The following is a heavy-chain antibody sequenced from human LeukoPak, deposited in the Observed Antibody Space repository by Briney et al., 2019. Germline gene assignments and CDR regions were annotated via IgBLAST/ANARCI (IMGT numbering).Heavy chain of an antibody. CDR2: ISGSGGST. Sequence: PGGSLRLSCAASGFTFSSYAMSWVRQAPGKGLEWVSAISGSGGSTYYADSVKGRFTISRDNSKNTLYLQMNSLRAEDTAVYYCAKGARVCSSISCLPLKYYYYGMDVWGQGTTVTVSS. V-gene: IGHV3-23*01. CDR3: AKGARVCSSISCLPLKYYYYGMDV. D-gene: IGHD2-2*01. CDR1: GFTFSSYA. J-gene: IGHJ6*02.